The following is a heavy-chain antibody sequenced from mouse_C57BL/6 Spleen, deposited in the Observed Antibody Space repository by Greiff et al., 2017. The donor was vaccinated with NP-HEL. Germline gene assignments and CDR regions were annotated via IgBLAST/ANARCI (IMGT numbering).Heavy chain of an antibody. V-gene: IGHV1-4*01. CDR3: AYYYGSPYAMDY. Sequence: QVHVKQSGAELARPGASVKMSCKASGYTFTSYTMHWVKQRPGQGLEWIGYINPSSGYTKYNQKFKDKATLTADKSSSTAYMQLSSLTSEDSAVYYCAYYYGSPYAMDYWGQGTSVTVSS. CDR2: INPSSGYT. J-gene: IGHJ4*01. CDR1: GYTFTSYT. D-gene: IGHD1-1*01.